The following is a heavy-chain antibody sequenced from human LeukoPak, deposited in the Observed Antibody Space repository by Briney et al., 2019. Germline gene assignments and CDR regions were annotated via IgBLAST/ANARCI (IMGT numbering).Heavy chain of an antibody. D-gene: IGHD1-26*01. CDR1: GGSISSSSYY. CDR2: IYYSGST. J-gene: IGHJ4*02. Sequence: SETLSLTCTVSGGSISSSSYYWGWIRQPPGKGLELSGSIYYSGSTYYNPSLKSRVTLSVGPSKNPFSRKLSSVPAAGPAASFCARENSGSYREFDYGGQGTLVSVSS. CDR3: ARENSGSYREFDY. V-gene: IGHV4-39*07.